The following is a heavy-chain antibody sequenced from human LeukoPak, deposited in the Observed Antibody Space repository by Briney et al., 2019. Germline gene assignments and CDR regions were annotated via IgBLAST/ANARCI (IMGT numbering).Heavy chain of an antibody. CDR3: ARRIAAMQWLED. Sequence: SETLSLTCAVYGGSFSGYYWSWIRQPPGKGLEWIGYIYTSGSTNYNPSLKSRVTISVDTSKNQFSLKLSSVTAADTAVYYCARRIAAMQWLEDWAQGTLVTVSS. D-gene: IGHD6-19*01. V-gene: IGHV4-4*09. J-gene: IGHJ4*02. CDR1: GGSFSGYY. CDR2: IYTSGST.